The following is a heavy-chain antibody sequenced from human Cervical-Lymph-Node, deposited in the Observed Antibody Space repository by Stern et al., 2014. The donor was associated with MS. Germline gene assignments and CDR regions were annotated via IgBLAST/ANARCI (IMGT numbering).Heavy chain of an antibody. Sequence: MQLVESGAEVKKPGSSVKVSCQASGGTLSSLAISWVRQAPGQGLEWMGGVIPTFNNAAYAQKFQGRVTITADKSTNTVYMEVSSLRPEDTAVYYCAKDPPLGVLREGGYKYFDVDVWGQGTPVTVSS. CDR3: AKDPPLGVLREGGYKYFDVDV. V-gene: IGHV1-69*06. J-gene: IGHJ6*02. D-gene: IGHD3-3*01. CDR1: GGTLSSLA. CDR2: VIPTFNNA.